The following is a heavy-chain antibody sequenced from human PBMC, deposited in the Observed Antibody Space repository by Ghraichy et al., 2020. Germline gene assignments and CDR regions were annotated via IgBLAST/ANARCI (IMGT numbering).Heavy chain of an antibody. D-gene: IGHD1-26*01. CDR3: ARDGSWSEGTNWFDP. V-gene: IGHV4-30-4*01. J-gene: IGHJ5*02. Sequence: SETLSLTCTVSGGSISSGDYYWSWIRQPPGKGLEWIGYIYYSGSTYYNPSLKSRVTISVGTSKNQFSLKLSSVTAADTAVYYCARDGSWSEGTNWFDPWGQGTLVTVSS. CDR1: GGSISSGDYY. CDR2: IYYSGST.